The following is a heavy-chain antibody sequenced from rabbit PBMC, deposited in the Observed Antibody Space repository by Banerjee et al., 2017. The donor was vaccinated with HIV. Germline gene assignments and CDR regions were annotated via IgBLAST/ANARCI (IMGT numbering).Heavy chain of an antibody. CDR1: GFTISSSYY. V-gene: IGHV1S45*01. J-gene: IGHJ3*01. CDR2: IYTSSSST. D-gene: IGHD6-1*01. CDR3: ARGSSYGRLDL. Sequence: QEQLEESGGDLVQPEGSLALTCKASGFTISSSYYMCWVRQAPGKGLEWIACIYTSSSSTWYASWAKGRFTISKTSSSTVTLQMTSLTAADTATYFCARGSSYGRLDLWGPGTLVTVS.